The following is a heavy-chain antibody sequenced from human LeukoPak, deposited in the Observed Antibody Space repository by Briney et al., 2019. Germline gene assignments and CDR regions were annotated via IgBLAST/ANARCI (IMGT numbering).Heavy chain of an antibody. J-gene: IGHJ6*02. CDR1: GGSISTYY. CDR2: IYYTGTT. Sequence: SETLSLTCSVSGGSISTYYWSWIRQPPGKGLEWIGYIYYTGTTNYNPSLRSRLTISVDTSRNQFSLRLSSETAADTAVYYCAREDPQTTVPEGMDVWGHGTTVIVSS. D-gene: IGHD4-17*01. CDR3: AREDPQTTVPEGMDV. V-gene: IGHV4-59*01.